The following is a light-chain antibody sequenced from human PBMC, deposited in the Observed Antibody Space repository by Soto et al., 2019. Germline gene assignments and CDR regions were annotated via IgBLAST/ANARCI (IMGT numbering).Light chain of an antibody. Sequence: EIVLTQSPGILSLSPGERATLSCWASQSFSSRYLAWYQQKPGQAPRLLIYGVSSRSTGIPDRFSGSGSGTDYTLTISRVEPEDLAVYYCQQYDTSPFAFGQGTKVEIK. V-gene: IGKV3-20*01. CDR3: QQYDTSPFA. CDR2: GVS. J-gene: IGKJ1*01. CDR1: QSFSSRY.